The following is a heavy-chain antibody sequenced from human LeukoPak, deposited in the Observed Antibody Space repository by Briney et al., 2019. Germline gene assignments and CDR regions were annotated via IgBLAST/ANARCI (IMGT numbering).Heavy chain of an antibody. CDR2: IRSKANSYAT. D-gene: IGHD6-13*01. CDR1: GFTFSGSA. CDR3: TSGYSSSWYGGLVDY. J-gene: IGHJ4*02. Sequence: GGSLRLSCAASGFTFSGSAMHWVRQASGKGLEWVGRIRSKANSYATAYAASVKGRFTISRDDSKNTAYLQMNSLKTEDTAVYYCTSGYSSSWYGGLVDYWGRGTLVTVSS. V-gene: IGHV3-73*01.